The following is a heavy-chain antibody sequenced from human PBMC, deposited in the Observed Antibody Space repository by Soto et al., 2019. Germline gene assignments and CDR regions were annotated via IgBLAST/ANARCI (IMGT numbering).Heavy chain of an antibody. CDR2: IYYSGST. CDR1: GGSISSYY. D-gene: IGHD1-1*01. Sequence: QVQLQESGPGLVKPSETLSLTCTVSGGSISSYYWSWIRQPPGKGLEWIGYIYYSGSTNYNPSLXSXVXIXXDTSKNQFSLKLSSVTAADTAVYYCARRYGYSLDYWGQGTLVTVSS. J-gene: IGHJ4*02. V-gene: IGHV4-59*08. CDR3: ARRYGYSLDY.